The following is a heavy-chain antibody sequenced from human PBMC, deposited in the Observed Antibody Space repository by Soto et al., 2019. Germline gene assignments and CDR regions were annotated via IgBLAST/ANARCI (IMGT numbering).Heavy chain of an antibody. Sequence: EVQLVESGGGLVKPGGSLRLSCAASGFTFSSYSMNWVRQAPGKGLEWVSSISSSSSYIYYADSVKGRFTISRDNAKNSLYLQMNSLRAEDTAVYYCARAATPGPFDAFDLWGQGTMVTLSS. CDR1: GFTFSSYS. CDR2: ISSSSSYI. CDR3: ARAATPGPFDAFDL. D-gene: IGHD2-15*01. J-gene: IGHJ3*01. V-gene: IGHV3-21*01.